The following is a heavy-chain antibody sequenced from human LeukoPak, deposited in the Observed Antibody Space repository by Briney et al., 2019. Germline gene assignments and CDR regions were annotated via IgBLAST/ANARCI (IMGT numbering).Heavy chain of an antibody. Sequence: GGSLRLSCAASGFTFSSYAMSWVRHAPGKGLEWVSAISGSGGCTYYADSVKGRFTISSDNSKNPLYLQENSLRAEDTAVYSCAKDPRQQQLVPYWGQGTLVTVSS. CDR3: AKDPRQQQLVPY. D-gene: IGHD6-13*01. CDR1: GFTFSSYA. J-gene: IGHJ4*02. V-gene: IGHV3-23*01. CDR2: ISGSGGCT.